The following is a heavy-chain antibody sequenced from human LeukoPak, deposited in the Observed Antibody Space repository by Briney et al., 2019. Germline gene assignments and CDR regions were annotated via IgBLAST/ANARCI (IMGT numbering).Heavy chain of an antibody. CDR2: ISYDGSNK. Sequence: GGSLRLSCAASGFTFSSYAMHWVRQAPGKGLEWVAVISYDGSNKYYADSVKGRFTISRDNSKNTLYLQMNSLRAEDTAVYYCARALNYDILTGYCDYWGQGTLVTVSS. V-gene: IGHV3-30-3*01. D-gene: IGHD3-9*01. CDR1: GFTFSSYA. J-gene: IGHJ4*02. CDR3: ARALNYDILTGYCDY.